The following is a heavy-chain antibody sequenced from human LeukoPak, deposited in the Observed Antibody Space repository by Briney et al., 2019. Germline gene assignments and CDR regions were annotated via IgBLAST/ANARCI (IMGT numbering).Heavy chain of an antibody. CDR3: AIPLVDGGFY. Sequence: ASVKVSCKASGYTFTGYYIHWLRQAPGQGLEWMGFINPNSGGTNYAQKFQGRVTMTRDTSISTAYMELSSLTSDDTAVYYCAIPLVDGGFYWGQGTLVTVSS. V-gene: IGHV1-2*02. CDR2: INPNSGGT. D-gene: IGHD3-10*01. J-gene: IGHJ4*02. CDR1: GYTFTGYY.